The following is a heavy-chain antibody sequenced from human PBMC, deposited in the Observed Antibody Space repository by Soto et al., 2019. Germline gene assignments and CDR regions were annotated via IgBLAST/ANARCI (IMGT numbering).Heavy chain of an antibody. Sequence: QAQVVQSGAEVRKPGSSVKLSCKASEGTFNSYAIAWVRQAPGQGLEWMGGSIPYYNTLNYAQKFQDRVTITADDSTNTVYMELSSLRSDDTAVYFCASGASRWYPYSFDSWAQGTLVTVSS. CDR2: SIPYYNTL. CDR3: ASGASRWYPYSFDS. J-gene: IGHJ4*02. D-gene: IGHD6-13*01. CDR1: EGTFNSYA. V-gene: IGHV1-69*01.